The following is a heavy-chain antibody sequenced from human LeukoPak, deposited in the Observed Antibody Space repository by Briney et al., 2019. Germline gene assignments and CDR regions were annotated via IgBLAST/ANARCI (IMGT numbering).Heavy chain of an antibody. CDR3: ARARAVTHLDY. D-gene: IGHD4-23*01. J-gene: IGHJ4*02. V-gene: IGHV4-4*09. CDR1: GGSISSYY. CDR2: IYISGST. Sequence: SETLSLTCTVSGGSISSYYWSWIRQPPGKGLEWIGYIYISGSTNYNPSLKSRVTISVDTSKNQFSLKLSSVSAADTAVYYCARARAVTHLDYWGQGTLVTVSS.